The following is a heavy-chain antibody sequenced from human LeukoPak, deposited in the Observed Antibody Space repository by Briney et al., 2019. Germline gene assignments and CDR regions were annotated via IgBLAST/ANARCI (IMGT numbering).Heavy chain of an antibody. J-gene: IGHJ3*02. CDR3: ARDRNGSGSYVGAFDI. V-gene: IGHV1-8*01. CDR1: GYSFVTSD. D-gene: IGHD3-10*01. Sequence: ASVKVSCKASGYSFVTSDINWVRQAAGQGLEWMGWMNPLSGNTGYAQKFQGRVTMTRNTSTGTAYMELSSLRSEDTAVYYCARDRNGSGSYVGAFDIWGQGTMVTVSS. CDR2: MNPLSGNT.